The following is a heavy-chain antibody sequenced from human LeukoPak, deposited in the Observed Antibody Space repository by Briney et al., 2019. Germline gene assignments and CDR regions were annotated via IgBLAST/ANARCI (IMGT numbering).Heavy chain of an antibody. CDR3: AKDADGDTAMLIDY. J-gene: IGHJ4*02. V-gene: IGHV3-11*01. CDR2: ISSSGSTI. Sequence: GGSLRLSCAASGFTFSDYYMSWIRQAPGKGLEWVSYISSSGSTIYYADSVKGRFTISRDNAKNSLYLQMNSLGAEDTAVYYCAKDADGDTAMLIDYWGQGTPVTVSS. CDR1: GFTFSDYY. D-gene: IGHD5-18*01.